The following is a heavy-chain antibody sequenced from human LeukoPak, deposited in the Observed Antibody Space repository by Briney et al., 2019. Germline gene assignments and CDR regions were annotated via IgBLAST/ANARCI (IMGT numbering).Heavy chain of an antibody. CDR3: ARTTYYYDSSGYYYGDY. V-gene: IGHV1-18*01. D-gene: IGHD3-22*01. CDR1: GYTFTSYA. Sequence: ASVKVSCKASGYTFTSYAMNWVRQAPGQGLEWMGWISAYNGNTNYAQKLQGRVTMTTDTSTSTAYMELRSLRSDDTAVYYCARTTYYYDSSGYYYGDYWGQGTLVTVSS. CDR2: ISAYNGNT. J-gene: IGHJ4*02.